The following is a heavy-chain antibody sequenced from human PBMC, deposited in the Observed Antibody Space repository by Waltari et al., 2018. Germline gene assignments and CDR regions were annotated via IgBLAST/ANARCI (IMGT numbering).Heavy chain of an antibody. Sequence: QVQLVKSGAEVKKPGSEVKVSCKASGGTFRRYAISWVRQAPGQGLEWMGGIIPIFGTPNYAQKCPGRVTITEDTSTASAYMEPSSLRSADTAVYYCATDRNTVTGLFDYWGQGTLVTVSS. CDR3: ATDRNTVTGLFDY. V-gene: IGHV1-69*14. J-gene: IGHJ4*02. CDR2: IIPIFGTP. CDR1: GGTFRRYA. D-gene: IGHD4-17*01.